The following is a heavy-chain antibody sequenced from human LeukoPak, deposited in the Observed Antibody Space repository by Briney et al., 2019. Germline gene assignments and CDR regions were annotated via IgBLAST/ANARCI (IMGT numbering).Heavy chain of an antibody. Sequence: SETLSLTCTVSGASISSYYWSWIRQPPGKGLEWTGYIHYTGTTNYNPSLKSRVTISVDTSKSQFSLKLNSVTAADTAVFYCARVTGYMIEDYFDYWGQGTLVTVSS. V-gene: IGHV4-59*01. CDR2: IHYTGTT. CDR3: ARVTGYMIEDYFDY. J-gene: IGHJ4*02. CDR1: GASISSYY. D-gene: IGHD3-22*01.